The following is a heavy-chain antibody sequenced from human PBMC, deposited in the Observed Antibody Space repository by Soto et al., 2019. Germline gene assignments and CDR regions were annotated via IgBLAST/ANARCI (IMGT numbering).Heavy chain of an antibody. CDR1: GGSISSYY. Sequence: PSETLSLTCTVSGGSISSYYWSWIQQPAGKGLEWIGRIYTSGSTNYNPSLKSRVTMSVDTSKNQFSLKLSSVTAADTAVYYCARTPLWFGNYGMDVWRQGTTVTVSS. CDR3: ARTPLWFGNYGMDV. D-gene: IGHD3-10*01. J-gene: IGHJ6*02. CDR2: IYTSGST. V-gene: IGHV4-4*07.